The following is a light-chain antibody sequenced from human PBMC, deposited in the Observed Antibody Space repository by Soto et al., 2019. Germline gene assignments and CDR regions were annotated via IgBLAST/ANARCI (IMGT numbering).Light chain of an antibody. CDR2: EVS. Sequence: QSALTQPASVSGSPGQSITISCTGSNSDVGGYNYVSWYQQHPGRAPKLMIYEVSNRPSGVSNRFSSSKSGNMASLTISGLQAEDEADYYCSSYASRSTIVFGGGTKLTVL. V-gene: IGLV2-14*01. J-gene: IGLJ2*01. CDR1: NSDVGGYNY. CDR3: SSYASRSTIV.